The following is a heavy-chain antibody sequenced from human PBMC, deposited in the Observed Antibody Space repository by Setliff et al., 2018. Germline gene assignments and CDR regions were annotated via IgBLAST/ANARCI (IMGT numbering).Heavy chain of an antibody. CDR1: GYTFNNYG. Sequence: ASVKVSCKASGYTFNNYGITWVRQAPGQGLEWMGWINNYSFKTTYPQKFLDRVTVTTDTSATTAYMELKNLRSDDTAVYYCARINFYVSSGYYYAPDFWGHGTQVTVSS. J-gene: IGHJ4*01. CDR3: ARINFYVSSGYYYAPDF. CDR2: INNYSFKT. D-gene: IGHD3-22*01. V-gene: IGHV1-18*01.